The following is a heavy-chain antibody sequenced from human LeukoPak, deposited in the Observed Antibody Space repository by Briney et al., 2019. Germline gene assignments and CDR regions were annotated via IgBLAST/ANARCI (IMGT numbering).Heavy chain of an antibody. CDR2: IYSGGST. CDR1: GFTFSSNY. D-gene: IGHD2-8*01. V-gene: IGHV3-53*01. Sequence: GGSLRLSCAASGFTFSSNYMSWVRQAPGKGLEWGSVIYSGGSTYYSDSVTGRCTISRDNSKNTRYLTMNSLRAEDTAVYYCARETVGYCTNGVCSGWFDPWGQGTLVTVSS. J-gene: IGHJ5*02. CDR3: ARETVGYCTNGVCSGWFDP.